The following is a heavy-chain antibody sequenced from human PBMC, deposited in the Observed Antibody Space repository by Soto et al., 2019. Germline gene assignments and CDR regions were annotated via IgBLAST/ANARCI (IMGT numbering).Heavy chain of an antibody. J-gene: IGHJ5*02. CDR3: ARDSRKSTRIAAAGTGNFDP. D-gene: IGHD6-13*01. Sequence: SETLSLTCAVSGGPISSSNWWSWVRQPPGKGLEWIGEIYHSGSTNYNPSLKSRVTISVDKSKNQFSLKLSSVTAADTAVYYCARDSRKSTRIAAAGTGNFDPWGQGTLVTVSS. V-gene: IGHV4-4*02. CDR2: IYHSGST. CDR1: GGPISSSNW.